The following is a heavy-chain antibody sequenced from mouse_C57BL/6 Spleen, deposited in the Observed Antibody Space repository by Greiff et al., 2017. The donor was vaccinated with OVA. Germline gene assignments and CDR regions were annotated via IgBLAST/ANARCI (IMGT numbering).Heavy chain of an antibody. V-gene: IGHV5-4*01. D-gene: IGHD1-1*01. Sequence: EVMLVESGGGLVKPGGSLKLSCAASGFTFSSYAMSWVRQTPEKRLEWVATISDGGSYTYYPDNVKGRFTISRDNAKNNLYLQMSHLKSEDTAMYYCARDRTGLYYYGSSSYWYFDVWGTGTTVTVSS. CDR2: ISDGGSYT. CDR1: GFTFSSYA. J-gene: IGHJ1*03. CDR3: ARDRTGLYYYGSSSYWYFDV.